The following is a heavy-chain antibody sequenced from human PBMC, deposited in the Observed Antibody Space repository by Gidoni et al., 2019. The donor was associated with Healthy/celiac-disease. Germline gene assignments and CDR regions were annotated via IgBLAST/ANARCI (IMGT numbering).Heavy chain of an antibody. J-gene: IGHJ4*02. Sequence: EVQLVESGGGLVQPGGSLSLPCAASGFTFSSYSMNWVLQAPGKGLEWVSYISSSSSTIYYADSVKGRFTISRDNAKNSLYLQMNSLRAEDTAVYYCARDQRAGSGSYYMLFDWGQGTLVTVSS. CDR3: ARDQRAGSGSYYMLFD. V-gene: IGHV3-48*01. D-gene: IGHD3-10*01. CDR2: ISSSSSTI. CDR1: GFTFSSYS.